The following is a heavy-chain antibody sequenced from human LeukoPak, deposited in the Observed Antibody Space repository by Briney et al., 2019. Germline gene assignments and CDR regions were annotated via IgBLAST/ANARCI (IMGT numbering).Heavy chain of an antibody. CDR3: GRWGITAALDR. Sequence: GGSLRLSCTASRFMFSNYWMSWVRQAPGKGLEWVANIRPDGNDKYYVESVRGRFTISRDNAQNSLYLQLSSLRGDDSGVYYCGRWGITAALDRWGQGTLVIVSS. J-gene: IGHJ5*02. CDR1: RFMFSNYW. D-gene: IGHD1-20*01. V-gene: IGHV3-7*01. CDR2: IRPDGNDK.